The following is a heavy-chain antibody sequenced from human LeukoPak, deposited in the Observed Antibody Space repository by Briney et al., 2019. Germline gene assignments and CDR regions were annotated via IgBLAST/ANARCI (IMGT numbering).Heavy chain of an antibody. J-gene: IGHJ4*02. CDR2: LYSDGNT. CDR3: AKGVEPLAANTLAY. V-gene: IGHV3-53*01. CDR1: GFTVITNG. Sequence: GGSLRLSCAASGFTVITNGMTWVRQAPGKGLEWVSVLYSDGNTKYADSVQGRFTISRDNSKNTLYLEMNSLSPDDTAVYYCAKGVEPLAANTLAYWGQGTLVTVSS. D-gene: IGHD1-14*01.